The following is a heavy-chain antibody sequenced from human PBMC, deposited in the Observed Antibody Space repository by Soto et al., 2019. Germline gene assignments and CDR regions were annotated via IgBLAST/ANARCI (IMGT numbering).Heavy chain of an antibody. CDR1: GYTFTTHY. CDR3: ARGTNLPCYYYGLDV. V-gene: IGHV1-46*03. CDR2: IDPRSGSA. J-gene: IGHJ6*02. Sequence: QVQLVQSGAEVKKPGASVKVSCKASGYTFTTHYIHWVRQAPGQGPEWMGIIDPRSGSAGYAQRYQVSVTLARDTPTRTFYMERRSLRSEDTAEYYCARGTNLPCYYYGLDVWGQGTTVTVSS.